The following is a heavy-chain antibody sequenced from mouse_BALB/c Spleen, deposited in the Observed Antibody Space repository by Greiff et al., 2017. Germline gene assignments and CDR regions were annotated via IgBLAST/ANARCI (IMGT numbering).Heavy chain of an antibody. CDR3: TRSDYRYSYAMDY. D-gene: IGHD2-14*01. Sequence: LQQPGSELVRPGASVKLFCKASGYTFTSYWMHWVKQRHGQGLEWIGNIYPGSGSTNYDEKFKSKGTLTVDTSSSTAYMHLSSLTSEDSAVYYCTRSDYRYSYAMDYWGQGTSVTVSS. V-gene: IGHV1S22*01. J-gene: IGHJ4*01. CDR1: GYTFTSYW. CDR2: IYPGSGST.